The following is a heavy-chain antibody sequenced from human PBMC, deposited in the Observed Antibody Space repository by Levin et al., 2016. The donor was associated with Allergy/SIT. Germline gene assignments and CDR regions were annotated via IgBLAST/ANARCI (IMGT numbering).Heavy chain of an antibody. CDR3: AREYCGGDCYSAWFDP. Sequence: ASVKVSCKASGYTFTSYGISWVRQAPGQGLEWMGWISAYNGNTNYAQKLQGRVTMTTDTSTSTAYMELRSLRSDDTAVYYCAREYCGGDCYSAWFDPWGQGTLVTVSS. J-gene: IGHJ5*02. D-gene: IGHD2-21*02. V-gene: IGHV1-18*01. CDR2: ISAYNGNT. CDR1: GYTFTSYG.